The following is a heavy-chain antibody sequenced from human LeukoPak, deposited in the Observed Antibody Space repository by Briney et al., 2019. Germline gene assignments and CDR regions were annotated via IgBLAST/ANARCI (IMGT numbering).Heavy chain of an antibody. V-gene: IGHV3-73*01. J-gene: IGHJ4*02. CDR2: ITSKANNYAT. CDR1: GFTFSGSS. Sequence: GGSLKLSCAASGFTFSGSSMHWVRQASGKGLEWVGRITSKANNYATGYAESVKGRFTISRDDSMNTAFLQMNSLTTEDTAVYYCTRWGDYIRNPFDYWGQGTLVTVSS. D-gene: IGHD4-17*01. CDR3: TRWGDYIRNPFDY.